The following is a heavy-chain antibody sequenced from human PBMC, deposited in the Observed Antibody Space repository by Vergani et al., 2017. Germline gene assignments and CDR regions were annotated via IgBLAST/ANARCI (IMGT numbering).Heavy chain of an antibody. Sequence: QVQLVESGGGVVQRGGSLRLSCATSGFILSNYDMRCTRQGPGKGLEFLDLIQFNGSNQYYADSVKGRFTLSRNFSKNKLYLQKNSLRTDDTARYYCAKHFRGWGIDYWGQGTQVIVSS. CDR2: IQFNGSNQ. D-gene: IGHD3-16*01. V-gene: IGHV3-30*02. CDR3: AKHFRGWGIDY. J-gene: IGHJ4*02. CDR1: GFILSNYD.